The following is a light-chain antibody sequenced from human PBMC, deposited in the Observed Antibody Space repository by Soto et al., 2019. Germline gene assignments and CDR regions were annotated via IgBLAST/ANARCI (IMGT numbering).Light chain of an antibody. Sequence: DIQMTQSPSAMSASVGDRVTITCRASQGIRNHLVWFQQKPGKAPRRLIYDASSLQSGVPSTLSGSGSGTEFTLTISRLQPEDFATYYCLQHDVYPLTFGGGTKVDIK. J-gene: IGKJ4*01. CDR1: QGIRNH. CDR2: DAS. CDR3: LQHDVYPLT. V-gene: IGKV1-17*03.